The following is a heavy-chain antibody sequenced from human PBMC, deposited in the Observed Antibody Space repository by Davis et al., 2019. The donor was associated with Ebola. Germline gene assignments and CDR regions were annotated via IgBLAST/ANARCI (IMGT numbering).Heavy chain of an antibody. V-gene: IGHV1-69*06. CDR2: IIPIFGTA. J-gene: IGHJ6*04. Sequence: AASVKVSCKASGGTFSSYVISWVRQAPGQGLEWMGGIIPIFGTASYAQKFQGRVTITADKSTSTAYMELISLRSEDTAVYYCARDTAMDPYYYYYGMDVWDKGTTVTVSS. D-gene: IGHD5-18*01. CDR3: ARDTAMDPYYYYYGMDV. CDR1: GGTFSSYV.